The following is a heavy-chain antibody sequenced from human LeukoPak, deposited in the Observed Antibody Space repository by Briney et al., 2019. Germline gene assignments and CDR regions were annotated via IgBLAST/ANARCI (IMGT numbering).Heavy chain of an antibody. CDR3: AGEYSSFEY. CDR2: INYSGST. J-gene: IGHJ4*02. CDR1: GGSISTYY. V-gene: IGHV4-59*01. D-gene: IGHD6-13*01. Sequence: SETLSLTCTVSGGSISTYYWSWLRQAPGKGLEWIGYINYSGSTDYNPSLKSRVTISVDTSKNQLSLKMRSVTAADTAVYYCAGEYSSFEYWGQGTLVTVSS.